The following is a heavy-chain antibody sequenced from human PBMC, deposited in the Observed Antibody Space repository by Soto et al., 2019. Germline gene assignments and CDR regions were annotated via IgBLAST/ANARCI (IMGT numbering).Heavy chain of an antibody. D-gene: IGHD3-10*01. CDR1: GGSISSISSY. Sequence: SETLSRTCNVSGGSISSISSYWGWIRQPPGKGLEWIGNVYYSGSTYSNPSLKSRLTISADTSKDQFSLKLSSVTAADTAVYFCARQSEYYYASGRAAPLYGMDVWGQGTTVTVSS. CDR2: VYYSGST. J-gene: IGHJ6*02. CDR3: ARQSEYYYASGRAAPLYGMDV. V-gene: IGHV4-39*01.